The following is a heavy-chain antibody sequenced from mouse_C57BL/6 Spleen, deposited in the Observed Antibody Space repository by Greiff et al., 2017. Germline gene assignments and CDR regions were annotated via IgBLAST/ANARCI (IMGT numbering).Heavy chain of an antibody. Sequence: EVQRVESGPGLVKPSQSLSLTCSVTGYSITSGYYWNWIRQFPGNKLEWMGYISYDGSNNYNPSLKNRISITRDTSKNQFFLKLNSVTTEDTATYYCAGLYDYDGVYYAMDYWGQGTSVTVSS. D-gene: IGHD2-4*01. CDR3: AGLYDYDGVYYAMDY. CDR1: GYSITSGYY. CDR2: ISYDGSN. V-gene: IGHV3-6*01. J-gene: IGHJ4*01.